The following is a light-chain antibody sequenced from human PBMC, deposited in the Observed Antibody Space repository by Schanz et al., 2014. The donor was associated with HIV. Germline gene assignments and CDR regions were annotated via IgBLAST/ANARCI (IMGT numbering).Light chain of an antibody. CDR2: QAS. Sequence: DIQMTQSPSTLSTSVGDTVTITCRASQSINRWLAWYQQKPGKAPNLLIYQASTLETGVPSRFSGSGSGTEFTLTISSLQPDDFATYFCLHYNDFASTFGQGTKLESK. V-gene: IGKV1-5*03. CDR3: LHYNDFAST. CDR1: QSINRW. J-gene: IGKJ2*01.